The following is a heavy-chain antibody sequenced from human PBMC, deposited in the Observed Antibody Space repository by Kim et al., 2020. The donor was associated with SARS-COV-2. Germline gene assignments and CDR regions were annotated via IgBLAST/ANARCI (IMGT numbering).Heavy chain of an antibody. CDR3: ARTSGKGWNFDY. J-gene: IGHJ4*02. D-gene: IGHD2-15*01. Sequence: YYHPSLKARVTISVDTSKDPFSRKLSSVTAADTAVYYCARTSGKGWNFDYWGQGTLVTVSS. V-gene: IGHV4-39*01.